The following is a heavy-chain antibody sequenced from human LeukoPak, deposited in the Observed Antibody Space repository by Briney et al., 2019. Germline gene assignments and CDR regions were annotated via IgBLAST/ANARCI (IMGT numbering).Heavy chain of an antibody. CDR1: GYTFTGYY. D-gene: IGHD3-9*01. V-gene: IGHV1-2*02. Sequence: ASVKVSCKASGYTFTGYYMHWMRQAPGQGLEWMGWINPNSGGTNYAQKFQGRVTMTRDTSISTAYMELSRLRSDDTAVYYCARGGEYYDIRGIFDPWGQGTLVTVSS. CDR2: INPNSGGT. CDR3: ARGGEYYDIRGIFDP. J-gene: IGHJ5*02.